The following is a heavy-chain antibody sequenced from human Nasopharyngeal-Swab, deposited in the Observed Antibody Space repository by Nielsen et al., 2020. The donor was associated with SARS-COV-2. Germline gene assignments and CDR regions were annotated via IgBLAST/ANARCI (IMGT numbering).Heavy chain of an antibody. Sequence: GGSLRLSCEAFGFTVNTNYMTWVRQAQGKGLEWVSVIYSSGNTYYADSVKGRFTISRDNSNNTLYLQMTSLRTEDTAVYYCASPVRSDDSGPYDYWGQGTQVTVSS. J-gene: IGHJ4*02. V-gene: IGHV3-66*01. CDR3: ASPVRSDDSGPYDY. CDR1: GFTVNTNY. D-gene: IGHD3-10*01. CDR2: IYSSGNT.